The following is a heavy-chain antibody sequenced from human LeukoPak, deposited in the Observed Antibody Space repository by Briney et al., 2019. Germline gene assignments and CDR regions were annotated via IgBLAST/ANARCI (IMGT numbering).Heavy chain of an antibody. CDR1: GGTFSSYA. J-gene: IGHJ4*02. CDR3: ARGPPCYYDSSGFYFDY. CDR2: IVPIFGTA. Sequence: SVKVSCKASGGTFSSYAISWVRQAPGQGLEWMGGIVPIFGTANYAQKFQGRVTITTDESTSTAYMELSSLRSEDTAVYYCARGPPCYYDSSGFYFDYWGQGTLVTVSS. D-gene: IGHD3-22*01. V-gene: IGHV1-69*05.